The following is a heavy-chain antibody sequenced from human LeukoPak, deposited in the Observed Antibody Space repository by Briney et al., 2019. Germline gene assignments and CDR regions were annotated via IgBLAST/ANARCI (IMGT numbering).Heavy chain of an antibody. CDR2: INAYNGNT. J-gene: IGHJ6*02. D-gene: IGHD3-10*01. CDR1: GYSFTRYG. Sequence: GASVKVSCKASGYSFTRYGFNWVRPAPGQGLEWMGWINAYNGNTKYAQKVQARVTMTTDTSTSTAYMELRSLRSDDTAVYYCTREGANYGVTGDVWGQGTTVIVSS. V-gene: IGHV1-18*04. CDR3: TREGANYGVTGDV.